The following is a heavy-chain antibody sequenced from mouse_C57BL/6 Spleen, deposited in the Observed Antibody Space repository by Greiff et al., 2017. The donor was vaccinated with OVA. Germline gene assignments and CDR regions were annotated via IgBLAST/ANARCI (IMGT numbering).Heavy chain of an antibody. J-gene: IGHJ2*01. Sequence: QVHVKQPGAELVKPGASVKLSCKASGYTFTSYWMQWVKQRPGQGLEWIGEIDPSDSYTNYNQKFKGKATLTVDTSSSTAYMQLSSLTSEDSAVYYCARGQLRLRGVEYFDYWGQGTTLTVSS. V-gene: IGHV1-50*01. CDR1: GYTFTSYW. CDR2: IDPSDSYT. D-gene: IGHD3-2*02. CDR3: ARGQLRLRGVEYFDY.